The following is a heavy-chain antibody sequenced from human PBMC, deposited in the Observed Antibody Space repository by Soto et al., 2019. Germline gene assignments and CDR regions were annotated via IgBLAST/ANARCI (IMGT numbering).Heavy chain of an antibody. CDR1: GFTLSSYW. V-gene: IGHV3-7*03. CDR2: INQDGSEN. CDR3: VRDFEGSYGYGPFDD. Sequence: XGSLRLPFAASGFTLSSYWMSWVRQAPGKGLEWVANINQDGSENYYVDSVRGRFTISRDNAKNSLYLQMNSLRAEDTAVYYCVRDFEGSYGYGPFDDWGQGTLVTVSS. J-gene: IGHJ4*02. D-gene: IGHD5-18*01.